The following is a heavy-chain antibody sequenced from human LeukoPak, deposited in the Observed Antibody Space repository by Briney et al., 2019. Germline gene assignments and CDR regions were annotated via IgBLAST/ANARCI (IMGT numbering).Heavy chain of an antibody. CDR3: ARDGASIAARPSNWFDP. CDR1: GFTFSSYA. Sequence: PGGSLRLSCAASGFTFSSYAMSWVRQAPGKGLEWVSAISGSGGSTYYADSVKGRFTISRDNSKNTLYLQMNSLRAEDTAVYYCARDGASIAARPSNWFDPWGQGTLVTVSS. D-gene: IGHD6-6*01. CDR2: ISGSGGST. V-gene: IGHV3-23*01. J-gene: IGHJ5*02.